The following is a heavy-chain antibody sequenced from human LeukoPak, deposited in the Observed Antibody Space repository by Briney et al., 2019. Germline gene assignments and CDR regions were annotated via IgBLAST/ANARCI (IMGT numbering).Heavy chain of an antibody. D-gene: IGHD6-19*01. CDR2: ISYDGSNK. Sequence: GGSLRLSCAASGFTFSSYAMHWVRQAPGKGLEWVAVISYDGSNKYYADSVKGRFTISRDNSKNTLYLQMNSLRAEDTAVYYCARDGRDSSGWYRNFDYWGRGTLVTVSS. J-gene: IGHJ4*02. CDR1: GFTFSSYA. CDR3: ARDGRDSSGWYRNFDY. V-gene: IGHV3-30-3*01.